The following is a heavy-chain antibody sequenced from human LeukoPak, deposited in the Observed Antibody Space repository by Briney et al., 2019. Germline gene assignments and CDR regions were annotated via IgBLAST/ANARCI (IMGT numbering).Heavy chain of an antibody. D-gene: IGHD6-13*01. Sequence: GGSLRLSCAASGFTFSSYAMSWVRQAPGKGLEWVSAISGSGGSTYYADSVKGRFTISRDNSKNTLYLQMYSLRAEDTAIYYCAKQGIATVTTSIDYWGQGTPVTVSS. CDR3: AKQGIATVTTSIDY. J-gene: IGHJ4*02. V-gene: IGHV3-23*01. CDR2: ISGSGGST. CDR1: GFTFSSYA.